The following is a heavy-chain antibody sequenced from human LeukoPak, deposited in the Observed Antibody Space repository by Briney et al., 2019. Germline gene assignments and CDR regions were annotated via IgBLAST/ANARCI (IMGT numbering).Heavy chain of an antibody. Sequence: GESLKISCKCSGYSFTSYWIGWVRPMPGKGLEWMGIIYPGDYDTRYSPSFQGQVTISADKSISTAYLQWSRRKASDTAMYYCARFRSRYGETNWGEGTLVTVSS. J-gene: IGHJ4*02. CDR2: IYPGDYDT. CDR1: GYSFTSYW. D-gene: IGHD4-17*01. V-gene: IGHV5-51*01. CDR3: ARFRSRYGETN.